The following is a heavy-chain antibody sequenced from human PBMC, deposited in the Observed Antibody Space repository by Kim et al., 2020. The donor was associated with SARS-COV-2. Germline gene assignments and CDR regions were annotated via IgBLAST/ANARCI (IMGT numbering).Heavy chain of an antibody. CDR1: GFTFSSYG. CDR3: AKIGYCSSTSCYNDAFDI. D-gene: IGHD2-2*02. J-gene: IGHJ3*02. CDR2: ISYDGSNK. V-gene: IGHV3-30*18. Sequence: GGSLRLSCAASGFTFSSYGMHWVRQAPGKVLEWVAVISYDGSNKYYADSVKGRFTISRDNSKNTLYLQMNSLRAEDTAVYYCAKIGYCSSTSCYNDAFDIWGQGTMVTVSS.